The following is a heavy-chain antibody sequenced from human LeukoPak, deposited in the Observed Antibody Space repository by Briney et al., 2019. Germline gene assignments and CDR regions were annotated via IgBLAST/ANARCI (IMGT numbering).Heavy chain of an antibody. CDR3: AKDRPELRDNYSDYLGGFDP. CDR2: IIRIFGTA. D-gene: IGHD4-11*01. Sequence: SVKVSCTASGGRFNNYVISWVRQAPGQGLEWMGRIIRIFGTANYAQKFQGRVSIVADESTSTAYMELSSLRSEDTAVYYCAKDRPELRDNYSDYLGGFDPWGQGTLVTVSS. J-gene: IGHJ5*02. CDR1: GGRFNNYV. V-gene: IGHV1-69*15.